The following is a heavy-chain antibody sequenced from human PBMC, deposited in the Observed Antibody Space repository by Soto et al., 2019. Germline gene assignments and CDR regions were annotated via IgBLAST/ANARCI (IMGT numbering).Heavy chain of an antibody. CDR3: ARFPGRPLWYFVL. Sequence: QVQLVQSGAEVKKPGASVKVSCKASGYTFTSYGISWVRQAPGQGLEWMGWISAYNGNTNYAQKLQGRVTMTTDTPPSTPSMGQRTLISEDTAVYFRARFPGRPLWYFVLGGRAPLVTFPS. CDR2: ISAYNGNT. J-gene: IGHJ2*01. V-gene: IGHV1-18*01. CDR1: GYTFTSYG.